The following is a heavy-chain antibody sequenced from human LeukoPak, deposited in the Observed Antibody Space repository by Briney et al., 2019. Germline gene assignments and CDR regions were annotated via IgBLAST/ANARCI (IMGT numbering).Heavy chain of an antibody. J-gene: IGHJ4*02. V-gene: IGHV1-69*01. CDR1: GGTFSSYA. CDR3: ASVDLITIFGVVTRYYFDY. CDR2: IIPIFGTA. D-gene: IGHD3-3*01. Sequence: SVKVSCKASGGTFSSYAISWVRQAPGQGLEWMGGIIPIFGTANYAQKFQGRVTITADESTSTAYMGLSSLRSEDTAVYYCASVDLITIFGVVTRYYFDYWGQGTLVTVSS.